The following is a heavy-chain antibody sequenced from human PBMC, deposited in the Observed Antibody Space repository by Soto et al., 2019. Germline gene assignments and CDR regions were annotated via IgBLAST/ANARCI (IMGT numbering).Heavy chain of an antibody. D-gene: IGHD4-17*01. Sequence: SETLSLTCTVSGGSIISYYWSWIRQPAGKGLEWIGRIYTSGSTNYNPSLKSRVTMSVDTSKNQFSLKLSSVTAADTAVYYCAREYYGGNSQPFDYWGQGTLVTVSS. J-gene: IGHJ4*02. CDR1: GGSIISYY. CDR3: AREYYGGNSQPFDY. V-gene: IGHV4-4*07. CDR2: IYTSGST.